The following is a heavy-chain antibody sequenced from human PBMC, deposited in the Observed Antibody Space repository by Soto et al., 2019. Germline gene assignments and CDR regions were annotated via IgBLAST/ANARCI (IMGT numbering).Heavy chain of an antibody. CDR1: GYSFTIYW. J-gene: IGHJ5*02. CDR2: IDPSDSYT. D-gene: IGHD3-3*01. CDR3: ARQXWYYDFWSGYYLYWFDP. Sequence: PGESLKISCKGSGYSFTIYWISWVRQMPGKGLEWMGTIDPSDSYTNYSPSFQGHVTISADKSISTAYLQWSSLKASDTAMYYCARQXWYYDFWSGYYLYWFDPWGQGTLVTVSS. V-gene: IGHV5-10-1*01.